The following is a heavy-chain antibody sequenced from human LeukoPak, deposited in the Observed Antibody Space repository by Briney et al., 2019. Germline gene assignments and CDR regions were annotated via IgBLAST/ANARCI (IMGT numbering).Heavy chain of an antibody. CDR3: ARLSDCSSTSCYANNWFDP. CDR2: IYYSGST. J-gene: IGHJ5*02. D-gene: IGHD2-2*01. CDR1: GGSISSSSYY. V-gene: IGHV4-39*07. Sequence: PSETLSLTCTVSGGSISSSSYYWGWTRQPPGKGLEWIGSIYYSGSTYYNPSLKSRVTISVDTSKNQFSLKLSSVTAAATAVYYCARLSDCSSTSCYANNWFDPWGQGTLVTVSS.